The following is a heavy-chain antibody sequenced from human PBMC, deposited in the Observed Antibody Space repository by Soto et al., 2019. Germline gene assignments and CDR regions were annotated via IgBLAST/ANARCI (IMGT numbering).Heavy chain of an antibody. CDR3: ARSVTTYYYYYMDV. V-gene: IGHV4-59*01. Sequence: PSETLSLTCTVSGGSISSYYWSWIRQPPGKGLEWIGYIYYSGSTNYNPSLKSRVTISVDTSKNQFSLKLSSVTAADTAVYYCARSVTTYYYYYMDVWGKGTTVT. D-gene: IGHD4-17*01. J-gene: IGHJ6*03. CDR2: IYYSGST. CDR1: GGSISSYY.